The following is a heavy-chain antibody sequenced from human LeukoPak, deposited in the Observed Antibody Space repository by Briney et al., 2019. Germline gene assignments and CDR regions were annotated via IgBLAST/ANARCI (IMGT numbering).Heavy chain of an antibody. CDR2: ISSSSSYI. CDR3: ARTLKKIYCSGGSCENAFDI. J-gene: IGHJ3*02. D-gene: IGHD2-15*01. V-gene: IGHV3-21*01. CDR1: GFTFSSYS. Sequence: GGSLRLSCAASGFTFSSYSMNWVRQAPGKGLEWVSSISSSSSYIYYADSVKGRFTISRDNAKNSLYLQMNSLRAEDTAVYYCARTLKKIYCSGGSCENAFDIWGQGTMVTVSS.